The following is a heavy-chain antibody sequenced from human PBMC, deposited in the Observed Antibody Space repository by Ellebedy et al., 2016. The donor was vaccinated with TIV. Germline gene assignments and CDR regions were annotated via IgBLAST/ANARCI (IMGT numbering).Heavy chain of an antibody. D-gene: IGHD2-2*01. V-gene: IGHV3-30*02. CDR3: AKVVPVAGFDY. CDR2: IRYDGSAK. Sequence: GESLKISCAASGFTFSSYGMHWVRQAPGKGLEWVAYIRYDGSAKYYTDSVKGRFTVSRDNSKNTLYLQMNSLRPEDTAIYYCAKVVPVAGFDYWGQGTLVTVSS. CDR1: GFTFSSYG. J-gene: IGHJ4*02.